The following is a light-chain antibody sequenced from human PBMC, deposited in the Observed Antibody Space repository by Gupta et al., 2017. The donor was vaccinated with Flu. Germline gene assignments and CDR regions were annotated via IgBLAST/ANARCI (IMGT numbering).Light chain of an antibody. V-gene: IGLV2-11*01. Sequence: HSALTPPRSVSGSPGQSVAIYCTGTSSDVSAYNYVSWYQQHPGKAPKLIIYDVYKRPSGVPDRFTGSKSGNTASLTISGLQPEDEADYYCCSFGAASFFGGGTKLTVL. J-gene: IGLJ2*01. CDR1: SSDVSAYNY. CDR3: CSFGAASF. CDR2: DVY.